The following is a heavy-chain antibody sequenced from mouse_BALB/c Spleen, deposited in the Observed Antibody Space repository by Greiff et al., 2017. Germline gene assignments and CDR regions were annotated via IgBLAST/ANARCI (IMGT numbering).Heavy chain of an antibody. V-gene: IGHV3-6*02. Sequence: EVQLQQSGPGLVKPSQSLSLTCSVTGYSITSGYYWNWIRQFPGNKLEWMGYISYDGSNNYNPSLKNRISITRDTSKNQFFLKLNSVTTEDTATYYCARDHYGSSCLAYWGQGTLVTVSA. CDR2: ISYDGSN. J-gene: IGHJ3*01. CDR3: ARDHYGSSCLAY. CDR1: GYSITSGYY. D-gene: IGHD1-1*01.